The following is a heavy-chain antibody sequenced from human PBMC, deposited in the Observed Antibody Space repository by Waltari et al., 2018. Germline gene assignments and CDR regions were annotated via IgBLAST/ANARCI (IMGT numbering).Heavy chain of an antibody. J-gene: IGHJ4*02. D-gene: IGHD3-22*01. Sequence: VRLVESGGTVVQPGGPLRLSCTASGFSISDYYMDWLRRAPGKGLEWVGRSRYRAQGYSTDYGASVEGRFTILRDEAKNSLYLQMDRLRPEDTAVYFCSRAVFSSGYYFLDHWGQGTPVMVSS. V-gene: IGHV3-72*01. CDR1: GFSISDYY. CDR2: SRYRAQGYST. CDR3: SRAVFSSGYYFLDH.